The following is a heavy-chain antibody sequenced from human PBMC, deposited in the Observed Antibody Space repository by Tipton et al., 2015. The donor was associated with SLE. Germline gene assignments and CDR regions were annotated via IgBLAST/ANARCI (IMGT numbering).Heavy chain of an antibody. V-gene: IGHV3-30*19. CDR3: GGLGLQH. CDR2: ISSDGRNE. CDR1: GFTLRQYV. J-gene: IGHJ1*01. Sequence: RSLRLSCAASGFTLRQYVMFWVRQGPGKGLEWVALISSDGRNEDYADSVKGRFTISRDNSEGIVDLQMNNLTPEDTAMYYCGGLGLQHRCQGTLVSVSS. D-gene: IGHD7-27*01.